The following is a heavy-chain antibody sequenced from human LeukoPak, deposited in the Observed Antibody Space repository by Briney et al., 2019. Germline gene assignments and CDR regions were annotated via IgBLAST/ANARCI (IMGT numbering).Heavy chain of an antibody. CDR2: ISFDGDEK. J-gene: IGHJ4*02. CDR3: AKAGGWELPSLYYFDS. CDR1: GFLFYTYG. V-gene: IGHV3-30*18. Sequence: GGSLRLSCAASGFLFYTYGMHWVRQAPGKGLEWVAVISFDGDEKYYADSMRGRFTISRDNSKDTVYLQMNNLRPEDTAMYYCAKAGGWELPSLYYFDSWGQGTLVSVSS. D-gene: IGHD1-26*01.